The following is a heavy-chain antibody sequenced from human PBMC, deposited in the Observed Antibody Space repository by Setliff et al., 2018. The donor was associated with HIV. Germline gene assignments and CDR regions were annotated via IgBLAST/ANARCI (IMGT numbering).Heavy chain of an antibody. CDR1: GFTFSSYS. CDR2: ISGSGVNT. V-gene: IGHV3-23*01. CDR3: AKDGGGDYYYYCDY. J-gene: IGHJ4*02. D-gene: IGHD1-26*01. Sequence: PGGSLRLSCAASGFTFSSYSMNWVRQAPGKGLEWVSYISGSGVNTYYADSVKGRFTISRDNFKNTLYIQMNSLRAEDTAVYYCAKDGGGDYYYYCDYWGQGTLVTVSS.